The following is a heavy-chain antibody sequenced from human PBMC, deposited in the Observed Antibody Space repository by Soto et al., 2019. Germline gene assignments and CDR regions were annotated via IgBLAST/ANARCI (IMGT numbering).Heavy chain of an antibody. D-gene: IGHD3-10*01. V-gene: IGHV3-23*01. CDR3: AKGGMRPLYGSGSYDSHRIDY. CDR1: GFTFSSYA. Sequence: EVQLLESGGGLVQPGGSLRLSCAASGFTFSSYAMSWVRQAPGKGLEWVSAISGSGGSTYYADSVKGRFTISRDNSKNTLYLQMNSLRAEDTAVYYCAKGGMRPLYGSGSYDSHRIDYWGQGTLVTVSS. J-gene: IGHJ4*02. CDR2: ISGSGGST.